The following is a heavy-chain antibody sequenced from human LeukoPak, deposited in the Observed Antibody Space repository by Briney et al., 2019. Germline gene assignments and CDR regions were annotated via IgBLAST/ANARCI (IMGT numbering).Heavy chain of an antibody. CDR3: AIVSLSDDCGLGDN. D-gene: IGHD1-1*01. V-gene: IGHV3-11*06. J-gene: IGHJ4*02. CDR1: GFTFSHYY. Sequence: PGGSLRLSCPASGFTFSHYYMTWFRQAPGKGLEWVSYISGGSSYTNFADSVKGRFTISRDNAKNSLYLQMTSLRAEDTAVYYCAIVSLSDDCGLGDNWGQGTLVTVSS. CDR2: ISGGSSYT.